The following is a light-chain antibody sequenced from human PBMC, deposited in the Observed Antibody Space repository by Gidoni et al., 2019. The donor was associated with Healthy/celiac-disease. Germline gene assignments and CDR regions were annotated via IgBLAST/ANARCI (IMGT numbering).Light chain of an antibody. CDR2: WAS. CDR3: KQYYSTST. V-gene: IGKV4-1*01. J-gene: IGKJ3*01. Sequence: DIVMTQSPDSLAVSLGERATINCKSSQSVLYSSNNKNYLAWYQQKPGQPPKLLIYWASTRESGVPDRFSGSGSGTDFTLTISSLQAEDVAVYYCKQYYSTSTFGPGTKVEIK. CDR1: QSVLYSSNNKNY.